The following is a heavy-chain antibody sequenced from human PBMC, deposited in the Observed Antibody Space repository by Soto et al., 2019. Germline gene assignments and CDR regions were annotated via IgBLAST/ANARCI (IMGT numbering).Heavy chain of an antibody. D-gene: IGHD3-3*01. CDR2: FDPEDGEP. V-gene: IGHV1-24*01. CDR1: GYTLPELS. J-gene: IGHJ5*02. CDR3: AAQPTNFDFWSDYRSWFDP. Sequence: ASVKVSCKVSGYTLPELSIHWVRHAHGKGLEWMGGFDPEDGEPIYAQKFQGRVTMTQDTSTDTAYMEMSSLTSEDTAVYYCAAQPTNFDFWSDYRSWFDPWGQGTLVTVSS.